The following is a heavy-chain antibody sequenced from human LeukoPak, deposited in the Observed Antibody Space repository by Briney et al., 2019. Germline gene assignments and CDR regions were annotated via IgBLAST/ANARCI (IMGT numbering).Heavy chain of an antibody. D-gene: IGHD5-18*01. CDR2: ISSSSSYI. Sequence: AGGSLRLSCAASGFTFSSYSMNWVRQAPGKGLEWVSSISSSSSYIYYADSVKGRFTISRDNAKNSLYLQMNSLRAEDTAVYYCAREGYSYPGVFDYWGQGTLVTVSS. CDR3: AREGYSYPGVFDY. V-gene: IGHV3-21*01. CDR1: GFTFSSYS. J-gene: IGHJ4*02.